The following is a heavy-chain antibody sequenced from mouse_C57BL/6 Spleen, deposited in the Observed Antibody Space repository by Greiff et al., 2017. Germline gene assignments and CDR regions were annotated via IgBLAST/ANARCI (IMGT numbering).Heavy chain of an antibody. Sequence: SGAELVKPGASVKLSCTASGFNIKDYYMHWVKQRTEQGLEWIGRIDPEDGATKYAPKFQGKATITADTSSNTAYLQLSSLTSEDTAVYYCARSRYYGSSGYFDYWGQGTTLTVSS. D-gene: IGHD1-1*01. V-gene: IGHV14-2*01. CDR3: ARSRYYGSSGYFDY. CDR1: GFNIKDYY. J-gene: IGHJ2*01. CDR2: IDPEDGAT.